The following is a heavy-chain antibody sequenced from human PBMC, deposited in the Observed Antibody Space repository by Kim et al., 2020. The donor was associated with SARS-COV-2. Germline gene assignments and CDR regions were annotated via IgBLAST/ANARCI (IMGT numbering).Heavy chain of an antibody. Sequence: STYSNPSLKSRVTISVDTSKNQFSLKLSSVTAADTAVYYCARRGGYDFVYWGQGTLVTVSS. V-gene: IGHV4-39*01. CDR2: ST. J-gene: IGHJ4*02. D-gene: IGHD5-12*01. CDR3: ARRGGYDFVY.